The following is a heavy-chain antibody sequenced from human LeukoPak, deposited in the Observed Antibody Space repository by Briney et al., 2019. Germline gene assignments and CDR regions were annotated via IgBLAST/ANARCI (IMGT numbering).Heavy chain of an antibody. D-gene: IGHD3-22*01. J-gene: IGHJ4*02. CDR3: AKTVDSSGYLFDY. CDR2: ISGSGGNT. CDR1: GFTFSTYA. V-gene: IGHV3-23*01. Sequence: NPGGSLRLSCAASGFTFSTYAMSWVRQAPGKGLEWVSAISGSGGNTYYADSVKGRFTISRDNSKNTLYLQMNSLRAEDTAVYYCAKTVDSSGYLFDYWGQGTLVTVSS.